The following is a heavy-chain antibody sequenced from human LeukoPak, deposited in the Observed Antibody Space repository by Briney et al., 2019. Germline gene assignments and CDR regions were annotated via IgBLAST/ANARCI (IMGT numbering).Heavy chain of an antibody. D-gene: IGHD6-13*01. CDR3: ARGSSWPRITGDAFDI. Sequence: PSETLSLTCTVSGGSISSSSYYWGWIRQPPGKGLEWIGSIYYSGSTYYNPSLKSRATISVDTSKNQFSLKLSSVTAADTAVYYCARGSSWPRITGDAFDIWGQGTMVTVSS. CDR2: IYYSGST. V-gene: IGHV4-39*07. J-gene: IGHJ3*02. CDR1: GGSISSSSYY.